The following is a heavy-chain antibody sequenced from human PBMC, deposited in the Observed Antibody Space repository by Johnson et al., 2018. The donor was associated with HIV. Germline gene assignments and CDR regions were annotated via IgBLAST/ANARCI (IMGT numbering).Heavy chain of an antibody. CDR3: ARDSEWELGQEGAFDI. J-gene: IGHJ3*02. CDR2: ISYDGGNN. D-gene: IGHD1-26*01. V-gene: IGHV3-30-3*01. Sequence: QVQLVESGGGVVQPGRSLRLSCAASGFLFSRYAIHWVRQAPGKGLEWVAVISYDGGNNYYADSVKGRFTISRDNSKNTLYLQMNSLRAEDTAVYYCARDSEWELGQEGAFDIWGQGTMVTVSS. CDR1: GFLFSRYA.